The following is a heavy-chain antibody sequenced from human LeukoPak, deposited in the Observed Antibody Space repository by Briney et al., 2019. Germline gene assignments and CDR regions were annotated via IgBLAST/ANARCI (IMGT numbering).Heavy chain of an antibody. CDR1: AGSISSGSYC. D-gene: IGHD3-22*01. J-gene: IGHJ3*02. V-gene: IGHV4-61*02. CDR2: IYTSGRT. CDR3: ASYYDSSGFDI. Sequence: PSETLSLTCTVSAGSISSGSYCWSWIRQPAGKGREWIGRIYTSGRTNYNPSLNSRVTISVDTSKNQCSPKLRCVTAADTAVYYCASYYDSSGFDIWGQGTMVTVSS.